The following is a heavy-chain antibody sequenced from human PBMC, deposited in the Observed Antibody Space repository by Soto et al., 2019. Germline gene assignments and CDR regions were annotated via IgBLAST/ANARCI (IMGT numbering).Heavy chain of an antibody. Sequence: QVQLQESGPGLVKPSQTLSLTCTVSGGSISSGGYYWSWIRQPPGKGLEWIGYIYYGGSTYYNPSLQSRVTISVDTSKNQFSLKLSSVTAADTAGYYCVVDRNLAAAGGGWCDPWGQGTLVTVSS. CDR1: GGSISSGGYY. CDR3: VVDRNLAAAGGGWCDP. D-gene: IGHD6-13*01. CDR2: IYYGGST. V-gene: IGHV4-30-4*01. J-gene: IGHJ5*02.